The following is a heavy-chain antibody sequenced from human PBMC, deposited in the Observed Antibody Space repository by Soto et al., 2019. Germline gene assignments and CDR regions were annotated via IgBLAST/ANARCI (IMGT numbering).Heavy chain of an antibody. CDR2: IYYSGST. D-gene: IGHD3-16*02. CDR3: ARAKRSMITFGGVIVTYYFDY. J-gene: IGHJ4*02. Sequence: SETLSLTCTVSGGSVSSGSYYWSWIRQPPGKGLEWIGYIYYSGSTNYNPSLKSRVTISVDTSKNQFSLKLSSVTAADTAVYYCARAKRSMITFGGVIVTYYFDYWGQGALVTVSS. CDR1: GGSVSSGSYY. V-gene: IGHV4-61*01.